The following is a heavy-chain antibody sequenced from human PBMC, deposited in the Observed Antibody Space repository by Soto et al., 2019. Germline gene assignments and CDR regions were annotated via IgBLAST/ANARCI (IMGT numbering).Heavy chain of an antibody. J-gene: IGHJ4*02. CDR1: GGTFSSYA. D-gene: IGHD2-8*01. CDR3: ARDLGYCTNGVCSYYFDY. Sequence: QVQLVQSGAEVKKPGSSVKVSCKASGGTFSSYAISWVRQAPGQGLEWMGGIIPIFGTANYAQKFQGRVTITADESTSTAYMELSSLRSEDTAVYYCARDLGYCTNGVCSYYFDYWGQGTLVTVSS. CDR2: IIPIFGTA. V-gene: IGHV1-69*01.